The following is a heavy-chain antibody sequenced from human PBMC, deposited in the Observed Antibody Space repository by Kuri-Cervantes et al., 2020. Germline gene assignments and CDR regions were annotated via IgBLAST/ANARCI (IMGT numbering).Heavy chain of an antibody. CDR2: INHSGST. J-gene: IGHJ5*02. CDR1: GYSISSGYY. CDR3: ARAPYCSGGSCYYNWFDP. V-gene: IGHV4-38-2*01. D-gene: IGHD2-15*01. Sequence: SETLSLTCAVSGYSISSGYYWGWIRQPPGKGLEWIGEINHSGSTNYNPSLKSRVTISVDTSKNQFSLKLSSVTAADTAVYYCARAPYCSGGSCYYNWFDPWGQGTLVTVSS.